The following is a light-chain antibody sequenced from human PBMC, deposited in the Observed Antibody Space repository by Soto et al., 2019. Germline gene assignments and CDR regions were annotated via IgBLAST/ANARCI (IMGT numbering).Light chain of an antibody. J-gene: IGKJ3*01. Sequence: DIPMTQSPSYLSASVGDRVTITCQASQDISNYLNWYQQKPGKAPKLLIYDASNLETGVPSRFSGSGSGTDFTFTISSLQPEDIATYYCQQYDNLPLTFGPGTKVDIK. V-gene: IGKV1-33*01. CDR1: QDISNY. CDR3: QQYDNLPLT. CDR2: DAS.